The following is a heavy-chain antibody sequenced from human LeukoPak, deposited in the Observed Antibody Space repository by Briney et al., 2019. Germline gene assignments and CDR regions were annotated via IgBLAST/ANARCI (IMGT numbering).Heavy chain of an antibody. CDR3: ARHPTVTQD. D-gene: IGHD4-17*01. CDR1: GFTFSSYA. V-gene: IGHV3-23*01. J-gene: IGHJ4*02. CDR2: IRGSGTTT. Sequence: GGSLRLSCAASGFTFSSYAMAWVRQTPGKGLEWISTIRGSGTTTFYADSVKGRFTISRDNSKNTLYLQMNSLRAEDTAVYYCARHPTVTQDWGQGTLVTVSS.